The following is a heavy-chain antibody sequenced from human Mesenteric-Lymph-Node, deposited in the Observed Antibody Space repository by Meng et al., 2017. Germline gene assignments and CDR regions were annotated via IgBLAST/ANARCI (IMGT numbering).Heavy chain of an antibody. J-gene: IGHJ4*02. D-gene: IGHD3-16*01. CDR3: ARVGGERPTSY. CDR1: GFTFSSYE. V-gene: IGHV3-48*03. CDR2: ISTSGYTI. Sequence: GGSLRLSCAASGFTFSSYEMNWVRQAPGKGLEWVSYISTSGYTIYYADSVKGRFTITRDNAKNSLYMQMNSLRAEDTAVYYCARVGGERPTSYWGQGTLVTVSS.